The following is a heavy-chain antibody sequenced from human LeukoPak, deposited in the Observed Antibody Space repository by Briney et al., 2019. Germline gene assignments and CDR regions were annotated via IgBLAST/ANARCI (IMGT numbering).Heavy chain of an antibody. CDR3: TTGVVARDFY. CDR1: GFTFSNAW. CDR2: IKSKTDGRTT. J-gene: IGHJ4*02. Sequence: GGPLRLSCAASGFTFSNAWMSWVRQAPGKGLEWVGRIKSKTDGRTTDYAAPVKGRFTISRDDSKITLYLQMNSLKTEDTAVYYCTTGVVARDFYWGQGTLVTVSS. V-gene: IGHV3-15*01. D-gene: IGHD3-22*01.